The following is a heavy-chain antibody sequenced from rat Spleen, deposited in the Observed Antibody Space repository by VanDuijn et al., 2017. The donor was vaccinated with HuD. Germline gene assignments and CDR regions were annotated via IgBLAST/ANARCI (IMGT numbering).Heavy chain of an antibody. CDR3: TTEGYYSSYMSFDS. Sequence: EVQLVESGGGLVQPGRSLKLSCVASGFTFKNYWMTWIRQAPGQGLEWVASISDTGDTTYYPDSVKGRFTISRDNARSSLYLQMDSLRSEDTATYYCTTEGYYSSYMSFDSWGQGVMVTVSS. D-gene: IGHD1-2*01. CDR2: ISDTGDTT. CDR1: GFTFKNYW. V-gene: IGHV5-31*01. J-gene: IGHJ2*01.